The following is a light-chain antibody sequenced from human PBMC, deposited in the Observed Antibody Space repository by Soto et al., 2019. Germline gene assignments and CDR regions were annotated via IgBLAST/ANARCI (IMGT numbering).Light chain of an antibody. V-gene: IGLV1-44*01. J-gene: IGLJ1*01. CDR3: AAWDDNLPGYV. Sequence: QSVLIQPPSASGTPGQRATISCSGSSSNIGSHTVNWYQQLPGTAPKLLICRDNQRPSGVPDRFSGSKSGTSASLAISGLQSEDEADYYCAAWDDNLPGYVFGTGTKVTVL. CDR1: SSNIGSHT. CDR2: RDN.